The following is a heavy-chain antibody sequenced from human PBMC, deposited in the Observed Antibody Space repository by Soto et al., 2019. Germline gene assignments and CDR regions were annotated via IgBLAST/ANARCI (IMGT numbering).Heavy chain of an antibody. Sequence: GSGPTLVNPSQTLTLTCTFSGLSLSTSGVGVGWIRQPPGRGLEWLAVIYWDDDKLYSPSLKSRLTITKDTSKNQVVLTMTNMDSVDTGTYYCAHRRLTNWFDPWGQGTLVTVSS. J-gene: IGHJ5*02. CDR2: IYWDDDK. CDR1: GLSLSTSGVG. CDR3: AHRRLTNWFDP. V-gene: IGHV2-5*02.